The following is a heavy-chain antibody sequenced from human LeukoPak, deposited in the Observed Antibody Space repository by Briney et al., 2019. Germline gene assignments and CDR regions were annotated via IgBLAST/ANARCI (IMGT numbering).Heavy chain of an antibody. CDR1: GGSISSYY. CDR2: IYYSGST. V-gene: IGHV4-59*01. CDR3: ARDLGAYYDFWSGYYGAWFDP. J-gene: IGHJ5*02. D-gene: IGHD3-3*01. Sequence: KPSETLSLTCTVSGGSISSYYWSWIRQPPGKGLEWIGYIYYSGSTNYNPSLKSRVTISVDTSKNQFSLKLSSVTAADTAVYYCARDLGAYYDFWSGYYGAWFDPWGQGTLVTVSS.